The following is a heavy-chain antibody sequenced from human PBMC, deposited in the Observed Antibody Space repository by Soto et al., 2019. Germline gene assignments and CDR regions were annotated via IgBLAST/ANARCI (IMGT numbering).Heavy chain of an antibody. Sequence: EVQLVQSGAEVKKPGESLKISCKGSGYYFASYWIGWVRQMPGKGLEWMGNIYPGDSDTRYSPPLQGHVTISAHKSISTAYLQWTSLKASDTATYDRARQGNGAEGFDYWGQGTLVTVSS. D-gene: IGHD4-17*01. CDR3: ARQGNGAEGFDY. CDR1: GYYFASYW. V-gene: IGHV5-51*01. CDR2: IYPGDSDT. J-gene: IGHJ4*02.